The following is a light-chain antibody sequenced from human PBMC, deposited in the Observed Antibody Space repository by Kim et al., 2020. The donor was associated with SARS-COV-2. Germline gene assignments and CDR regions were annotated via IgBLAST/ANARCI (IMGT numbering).Light chain of an antibody. V-gene: IGLV7-43*01. CDR3: LLYYGRTWL. J-gene: IGLJ3*02. CDR2: NTS. Sequence: PGGTVTLTCGSKDGEVTSGYYANWFQQKPGQAPTALIYNTSNKHPWTPARFSGSLLGGKAALTLSVVQPEDEADYYCLLYYGRTWLFGGGTQLTVL. CDR1: DGEVTSGYY.